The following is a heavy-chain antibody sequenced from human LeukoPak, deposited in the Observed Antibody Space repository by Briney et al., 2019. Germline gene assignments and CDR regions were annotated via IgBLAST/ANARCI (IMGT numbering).Heavy chain of an antibody. CDR3: AREIDGGYCSGGSCHRDAFDI. D-gene: IGHD2-15*01. CDR2: INPNSGGT. J-gene: IGHJ3*02. V-gene: IGHV1-2*02. Sequence: ASVKVSCKASGYTFTGYYMHWVRQAPGQGLEWMGWINPNSGGTNYAQKFQGRVTMTRDTSISTAYMELSRLRSDDTAVYYCAREIDGGYCSGGSCHRDAFDIWGQGTMVTVSS. CDR1: GYTFTGYY.